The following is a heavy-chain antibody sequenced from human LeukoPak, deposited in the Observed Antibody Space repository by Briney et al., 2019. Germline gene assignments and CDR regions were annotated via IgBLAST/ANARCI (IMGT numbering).Heavy chain of an antibody. V-gene: IGHV3-23*01. D-gene: IGHD1-7*01. Sequence: SGGSLRLSCVAYGFSLGDFNMIWVRQAPGKGLEWVSGTSDRGDYTYYADSVKGRFTISRDSSKNTLFLQMNSLRAEDTALYFCARKAQYNGHYPLDYWGQGTLVTVSS. CDR1: GFSLGDFN. CDR3: ARKAQYNGHYPLDY. J-gene: IGHJ4*02. CDR2: TSDRGDYT.